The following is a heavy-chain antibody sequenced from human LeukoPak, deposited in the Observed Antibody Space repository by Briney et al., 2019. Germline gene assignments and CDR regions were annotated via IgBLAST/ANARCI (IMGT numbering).Heavy chain of an antibody. J-gene: IGHJ4*02. CDR2: ISGDGNTT. CDR3: AKDTEGYFDY. Sequence: GGSLRLSCAASGFTFSSYWMHWVRQAPGKGLEWVSTISGDGNTTYYAGSVKGRFTISRDNSKNTLYLQMNSLRAEDTAVYYCAKDTEGYFDYWGQGTLVTVSS. V-gene: IGHV3-23*01. CDR1: GFTFSSYW. D-gene: IGHD1-14*01.